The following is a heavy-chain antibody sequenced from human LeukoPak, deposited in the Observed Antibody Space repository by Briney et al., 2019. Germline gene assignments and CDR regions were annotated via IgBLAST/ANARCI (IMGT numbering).Heavy chain of an antibody. CDR2: IYDSGTT. D-gene: IGHD5-12*01. CDR1: GTSFSDYY. CDR3: ATHRRSGSGGSENAFEI. J-gene: IGHJ3*02. V-gene: IGHV4-34*01. Sequence: SETLSLTCAVSGTSFSDYYWTWIRQAPGKGLEWIGNIYDSGTTHYNPSLKSRVTISGDTSKNQFSLKLNSVTAADTVIYYCATHRRSGSGGSENAFEIWGQGTMVTVSS.